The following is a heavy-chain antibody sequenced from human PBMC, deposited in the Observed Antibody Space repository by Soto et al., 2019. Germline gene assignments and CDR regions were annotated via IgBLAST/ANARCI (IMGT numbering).Heavy chain of an antibody. D-gene: IGHD6-13*01. CDR2: ISYDGSNK. V-gene: IGHV3-30-3*01. CDR3: AREKAPYSSSWYLFDP. J-gene: IGHJ5*02. CDR1: GFTFSSYA. Sequence: PGGSLRLSCAAPGFTFSSYAMHWVRQAPGKGLEWVAVISYDGSNKYYADSVKGRFTISRDNSKNTLYLQMNSLRAEDTAVYYCAREKAPYSSSWYLFDPWGQGTLVTVSS.